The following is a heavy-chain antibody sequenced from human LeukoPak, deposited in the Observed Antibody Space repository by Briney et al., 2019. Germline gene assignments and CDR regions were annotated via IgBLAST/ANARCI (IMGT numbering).Heavy chain of an antibody. Sequence: GGSLRLSCAASGFIFSSYGMHWVRQPPGKGLEWVAFIRSDGSDKYYVDSVKGRFTISRDNSKNTLWLQMNSLRAEDTAVYYCAKHDSSSDFWGQGTLLTVSS. CDR3: AKHDSSSDF. CDR2: IRSDGSDK. CDR1: GFIFSSYG. V-gene: IGHV3-30*02. D-gene: IGHD3-22*01. J-gene: IGHJ4*02.